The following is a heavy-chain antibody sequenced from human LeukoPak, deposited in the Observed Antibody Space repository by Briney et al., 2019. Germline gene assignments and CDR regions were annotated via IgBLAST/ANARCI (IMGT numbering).Heavy chain of an antibody. CDR1: GGSISSYY. CDR3: ARHIEDIVVVPAAMGPYYYYYYMDV. Sequence: SETLSLTCTVSGGSISSYYWGWIRQPPGKGLEWIGSIYYSGSTYYNPSLKSRVTISVDTSKNQFSLKLSSVTAADTAVYYCARHIEDIVVVPAAMGPYYYYYYMDVWGKGTTVTVSS. D-gene: IGHD2-2*01. V-gene: IGHV4-39*01. CDR2: IYYSGST. J-gene: IGHJ6*03.